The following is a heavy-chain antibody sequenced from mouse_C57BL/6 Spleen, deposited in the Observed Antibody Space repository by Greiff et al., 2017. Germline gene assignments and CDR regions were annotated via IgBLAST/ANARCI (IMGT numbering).Heavy chain of an antibody. CDR2: IWSGGST. CDR1: GFSLTSYG. J-gene: IGHJ4*01. CDR3: ARGDGNYGGFYAMDY. V-gene: IGHV2-2*01. Sequence: VQLQQSGPGLVQPSQSLSITCTVSGFSLTSYGVHWVRQSPGKGLEWLGVIWSGGSTDYNAAFISRLSISKDNSKSQVFFKMNSLQADDTAIYYCARGDGNYGGFYAMDYWGQGTSVTVSS. D-gene: IGHD2-1*01.